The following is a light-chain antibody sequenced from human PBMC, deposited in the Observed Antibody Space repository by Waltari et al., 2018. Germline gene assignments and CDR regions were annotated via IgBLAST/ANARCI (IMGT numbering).Light chain of an antibody. J-gene: IGKJ4*01. V-gene: IGKV3-11*01. CDR3: QQRANWPPLT. CDR1: QSVSNF. CDR2: HAS. Sequence: EIVLQPSPATLSLSPGQGATLPCRASQSVSNFLAWYQQKPGQAPRLLIYHASKRATDIPDRFSGRGSGTDFTLTISSLEPGDSAVYYCQQRANWPPLTFGGGTRVEI.